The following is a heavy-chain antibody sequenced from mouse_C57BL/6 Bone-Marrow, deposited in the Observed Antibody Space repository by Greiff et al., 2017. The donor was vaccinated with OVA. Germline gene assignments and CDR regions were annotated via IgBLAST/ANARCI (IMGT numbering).Heavy chain of an antibody. D-gene: IGHD1-1*01. J-gene: IGHJ4*01. V-gene: IGHV3-6*01. CDR2: ISYDGSN. CDR3: ARGYYGRGAMDY. Sequence: EVKLQESGPGLVKPSQSLSLTCSVTGYSITSGYYWNWIRQFPGNKLEWMGYISYDGSNNYNPSLKNRISITRDTSKNQFFLKLNSVTTEDTATYYCARGYYGRGAMDYWGQGTSVTVSS. CDR1: GYSITSGYY.